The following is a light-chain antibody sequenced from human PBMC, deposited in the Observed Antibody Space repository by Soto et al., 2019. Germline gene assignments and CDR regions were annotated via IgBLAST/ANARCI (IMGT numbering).Light chain of an antibody. CDR1: SSDVGSYNL. Sequence: QSALTQPASVSGSPGQSITISCTGTSSDVGSYNLVSWYQQHPGKAPKLMIYEGSKWPSGVSNRFSGSKSGNTASLTISGLQAEDEADYYCCSYAGSSTYVFGTGTKLTV. CDR3: CSYAGSSTYV. CDR2: EGS. V-gene: IGLV2-23*01. J-gene: IGLJ1*01.